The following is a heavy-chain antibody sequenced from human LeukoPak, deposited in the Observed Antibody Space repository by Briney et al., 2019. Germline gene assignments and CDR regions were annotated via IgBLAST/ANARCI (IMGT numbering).Heavy chain of an antibody. CDR1: GFTFSSYS. D-gene: IGHD3-10*01. Sequence: GGSLRLSCAASGFTFSSYSMNWVRQAPGKGLEWVSYISSSSSTIYYADSVKGRFTISRDNAKNSLYLQMNSLRAEDTAVYYCARELTYYYGSGSYANNWFDPWGQGTLVTVSS. V-gene: IGHV3-48*01. CDR3: ARELTYYYGSGSYANNWFDP. J-gene: IGHJ5*02. CDR2: ISSSSSTI.